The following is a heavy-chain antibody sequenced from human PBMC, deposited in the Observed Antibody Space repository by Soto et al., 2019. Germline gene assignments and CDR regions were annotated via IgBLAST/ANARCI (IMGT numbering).Heavy chain of an antibody. CDR1: GFTFSSYS. D-gene: IGHD3-9*01. CDR3: ARDPVTFDWLQTYYFDH. J-gene: IGHJ4*02. Sequence: GGSLRLSCAASGFTFSSYSMNWVRQAPGKGLEWVSYISSSSSTIYYADSVKGRFTISRDNAKNSLYLQMNSLRAEDTAVYYCARDPVTFDWLQTYYFDHWGQGTLVTVSS. CDR2: ISSSSSTI. V-gene: IGHV3-48*01.